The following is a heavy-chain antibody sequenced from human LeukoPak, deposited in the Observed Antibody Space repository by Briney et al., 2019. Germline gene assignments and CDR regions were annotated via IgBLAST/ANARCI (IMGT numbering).Heavy chain of an antibody. CDR1: GFTFSSYS. V-gene: IGHV3-21*01. CDR2: ISSSNNYI. J-gene: IGHJ3*02. Sequence: GGSLRLSCAASGFTFSSYSMNWVRQAPGKGLEWVSSISSSNNYIYYADSVKGRFTISRDNAQNSLYLQMDSLRAEDTAVYYCARDFLVVNAFDIWGHGTMVTVSS. D-gene: IGHD2-15*01. CDR3: ARDFLVVNAFDI.